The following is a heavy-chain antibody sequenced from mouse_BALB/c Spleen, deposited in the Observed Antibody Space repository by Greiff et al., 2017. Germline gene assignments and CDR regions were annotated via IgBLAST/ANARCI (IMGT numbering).Heavy chain of an antibody. J-gene: IGHJ4*01. D-gene: IGHD1-2*01. CDR1: GFTFSSFG. CDR2: ISSGSSTI. CDR3: AREFITTASYAMDY. Sequence: EVHLVESGGGLVQPGGSRKLSCAASGFTFSSFGMHWVRQAPEKGLEWVAYISSGSSTIYYADTVKGRFTISRDNPKNTLFLQMTSLRSEDTAMYYCAREFITTASYAMDYWGQGTSVTVSS. V-gene: IGHV5-17*02.